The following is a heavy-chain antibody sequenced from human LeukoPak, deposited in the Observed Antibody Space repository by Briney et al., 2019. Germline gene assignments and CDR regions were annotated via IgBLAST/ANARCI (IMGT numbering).Heavy chain of an antibody. V-gene: IGHV3-15*01. Sequence: GGSLRLSCVVSGLTFDNAWMSWVRQAPGKGLEWVGRIKSKNVGETTEYAAAVRGRFTISRDDSKDTVFLQMSSLKTEDTAVYYCTTGPGNSGYWGQGTLVTVSS. CDR3: TTGPGNSGY. D-gene: IGHD4-23*01. J-gene: IGHJ4*02. CDR1: GLTFDNAW. CDR2: IKSKNVGETT.